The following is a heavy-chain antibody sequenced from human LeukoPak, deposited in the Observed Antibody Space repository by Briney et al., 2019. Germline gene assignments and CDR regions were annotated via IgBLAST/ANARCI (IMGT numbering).Heavy chain of an antibody. J-gene: IGHJ4*02. D-gene: IGHD2-21*02. CDR3: ARGFVLGAAKNYFDY. CDR2: ISDSGGTT. Sequence: GGSLRLSCAASGFTFSSYAMSWVRHAPGEGLEWVSAISDSGGTTYYADSVKGRFTISRDNSKNTLYLQMNSLRGEDTALYYCARGFVLGAAKNYFDYWGQGALVTVSS. CDR1: GFTFSSYA. V-gene: IGHV3-23*01.